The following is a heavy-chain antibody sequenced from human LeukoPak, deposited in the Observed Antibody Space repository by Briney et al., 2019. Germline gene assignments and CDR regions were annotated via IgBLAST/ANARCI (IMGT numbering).Heavy chain of an antibody. CDR3: AKDNDPRAYSAYESYDY. CDR2: ISNTGDST. CDR1: GFTFTTYA. J-gene: IGHJ4*02. Sequence: GGSLRLSCAASGFTFTTYAMSWVRQAPGKGLEWVSAISNTGDSTYHADSVKGRFTISRDNSKNTLFLQMNSLRAEDTAVYYCAKDNDPRAYSAYESYDYWGQGTLVTVSS. V-gene: IGHV3-23*01. D-gene: IGHD5-12*01.